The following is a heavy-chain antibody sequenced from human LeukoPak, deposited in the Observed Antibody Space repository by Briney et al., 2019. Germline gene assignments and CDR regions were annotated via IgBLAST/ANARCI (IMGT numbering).Heavy chain of an antibody. Sequence: GGSLRLSCAASGFTFSSYAMSWVRQAPGKGLEWVSAISGSGGSTYYADSVKGRFTISRDNSKNSLYLQMNSLRAEDTAVYYCASHNYGDYPRGGYWGQGTLVTVSS. CDR1: GFTFSSYA. CDR2: ISGSGGST. V-gene: IGHV3-23*01. CDR3: ASHNYGDYPRGGY. J-gene: IGHJ4*02. D-gene: IGHD4-17*01.